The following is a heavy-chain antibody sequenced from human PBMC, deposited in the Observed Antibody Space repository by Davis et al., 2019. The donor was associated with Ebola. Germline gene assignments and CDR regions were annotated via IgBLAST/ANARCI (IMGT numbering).Heavy chain of an antibody. CDR2: IHSSEGT. Sequence: PGGSLRLSCAVSGASSGYNYWSWLRQPPGKGLEWIGYIHSSEGTKYNPSLQSRVTMSRDASKNQFSLHLSSVTAADTAVYYCARHSDTALYSFDYWGQGTLVTVSS. CDR3: ARHSDTALYSFDY. CDR1: GASSGYNY. D-gene: IGHD2-21*02. V-gene: IGHV4-59*08. J-gene: IGHJ4*02.